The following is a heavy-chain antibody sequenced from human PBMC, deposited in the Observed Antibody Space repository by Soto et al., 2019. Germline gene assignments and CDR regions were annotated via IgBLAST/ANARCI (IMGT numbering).Heavy chain of an antibody. V-gene: IGHV4-4*07. CDR3: AREGYVSNWFDP. D-gene: IGHD3-16*01. CDR2: IYSSGSA. J-gene: IGHJ5*02. CDR1: GGSMSRYY. Sequence: SETLSLTCSVSGGSMSRYYWSWIRKPAGRGLEWIGRIYSSGSANYNPSLKSRVSMSVDTSNNQFSLMLTSVTAADTAIYFCAREGYVSNWFDPWGQGALVTVSS.